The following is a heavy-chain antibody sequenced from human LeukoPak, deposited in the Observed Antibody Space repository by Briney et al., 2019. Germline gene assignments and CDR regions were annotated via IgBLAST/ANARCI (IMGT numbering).Heavy chain of an antibody. CDR3: VSYGRP. J-gene: IGHJ5*02. D-gene: IGHD3-16*01. V-gene: IGHV3-74*01. CDR2: ISSDGSWT. Sequence: GGSLRLSCAASGFTFSTYAMTWVRQAPEKGLVWVSRISSDGSWTRYADSVKGRFTISRDNAQNTLYLQMNSLRAEDTAVYYCVSYGRPWGQGTLVTVSS. CDR1: GFTFSTYA.